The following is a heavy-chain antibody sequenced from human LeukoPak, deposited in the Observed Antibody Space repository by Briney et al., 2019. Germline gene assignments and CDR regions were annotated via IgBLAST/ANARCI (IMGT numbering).Heavy chain of an antibody. D-gene: IGHD3-9*01. J-gene: IGHJ4*02. CDR3: ARLRLRYFDWTNRNDY. V-gene: IGHV4-30-4*08. Sequence: SQTLSLTCTVSGGSTSSGDYYWSWIRQPPGNGLEWIGYIYYSGSTYYNQSIKSRVTISVDTSKNQFSLKLSSVTAADTAVYYCARLRLRYFDWTNRNDYWGQGTLVTASS. CDR1: GGSTSSGDYY. CDR2: IYYSGST.